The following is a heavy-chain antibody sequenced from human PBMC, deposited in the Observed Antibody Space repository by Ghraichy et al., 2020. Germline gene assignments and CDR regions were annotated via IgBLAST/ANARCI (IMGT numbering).Heavy chain of an antibody. J-gene: IGHJ4*02. CDR2: IVPLLGAP. D-gene: IGHD6-19*01. CDR3: AREYSNGWCGY. V-gene: IGHV1-69*11. Sequence: SVKVSCKASGGTFSTSAINWVRQAPGQGLEWLGRIVPLLGAPNYAQKFKGRVTMTADESTSTAYMELNTLGSDDTAVYYCAREYSNGWCGYWGQGTLVTVSS. CDR1: GGTFSTSA.